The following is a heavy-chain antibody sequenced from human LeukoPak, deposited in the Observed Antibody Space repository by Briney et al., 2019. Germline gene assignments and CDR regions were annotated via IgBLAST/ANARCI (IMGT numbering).Heavy chain of an antibody. CDR1: GGSFSGYY. CDR2: INHSGNT. D-gene: IGHD2-8*02. CDR3: ARATTAYCTGGICPNFDY. J-gene: IGHJ4*02. Sequence: SETLSLTCAFYGGSFSGYYWTWIRQPPGKGLEWIGEINHSGNTNYNPSLKSRVTISVDTSKNQFSLKLTSVTAADTALYYCARATTAYCTGGICPNFDYWGQGTLVTVSS. V-gene: IGHV4-34*01.